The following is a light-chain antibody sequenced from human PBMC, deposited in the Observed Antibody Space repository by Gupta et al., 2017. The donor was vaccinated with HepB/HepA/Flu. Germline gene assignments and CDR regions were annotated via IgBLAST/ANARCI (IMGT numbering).Light chain of an antibody. CDR1: QSVSSY. CDR2: DAS. Sequence: DIVLTQSPATLSLSPGERATLSCRASQSVSSYLAWYQQKHGQAPRLLIYDASNRATGIPARFSGSGCGTDFTLTISSREQEDFAVYYCQQRSNWPHITFGHGTKVDIK. CDR3: QQRSNWPHIT. V-gene: IGKV3-11*01. J-gene: IGKJ3*01.